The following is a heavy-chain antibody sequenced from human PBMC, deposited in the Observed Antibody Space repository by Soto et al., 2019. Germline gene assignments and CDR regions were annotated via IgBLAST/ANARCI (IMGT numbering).Heavy chain of an antibody. CDR1: GGTFSSYA. Sequence: SVKVSCKASGGTFSSYAISWVRQAPGQGLEWMGGIIPIFGTANYAQKFQGRVTITAEESTSTAYMELSSLRSEDTAVYYCARGLYYGILTGYGWFDPWGQGTLVTVSS. CDR2: IIPIFGTA. D-gene: IGHD3-9*01. J-gene: IGHJ5*02. CDR3: ARGLYYGILTGYGWFDP. V-gene: IGHV1-69*13.